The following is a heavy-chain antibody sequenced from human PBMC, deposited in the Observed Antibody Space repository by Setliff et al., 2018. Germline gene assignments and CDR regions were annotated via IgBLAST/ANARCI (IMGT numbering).Heavy chain of an antibody. CDR1: GQTLTELS. Sequence: GASVKVSCKFSGQTLTELSIHWVRQAPGKGLEWMGGFDPDDGETVYAQKFQGRVTMAEDTSTNTAYMELSSLRSEDTAVYYCATCVGTSWYDYNFYMDVWGIGTTVTVSS. D-gene: IGHD1-26*01. J-gene: IGHJ6*03. CDR2: FDPDDGET. CDR3: ATCVGTSWYDYNFYMDV. V-gene: IGHV1-24*01.